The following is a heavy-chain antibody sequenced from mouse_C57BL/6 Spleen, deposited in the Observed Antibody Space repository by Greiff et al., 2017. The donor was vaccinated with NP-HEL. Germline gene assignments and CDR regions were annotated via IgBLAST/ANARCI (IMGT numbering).Heavy chain of an antibody. CDR2: IRLKSDNYAT. V-gene: IGHV6-3*01. Sequence: EVQRVESGGGLVQPGGSMKLSCVASGFTFSNYWMNWVRQSPEKGLEWVAQIRLKSDNYATHYAESVKGRFTISRDDSKSSVYLQMNNLRAEDTGIYYCIKGWLLNAMDYWGQGTSVTVSS. J-gene: IGHJ4*01. CDR3: IKGWLLNAMDY. D-gene: IGHD2-3*01. CDR1: GFTFSNYW.